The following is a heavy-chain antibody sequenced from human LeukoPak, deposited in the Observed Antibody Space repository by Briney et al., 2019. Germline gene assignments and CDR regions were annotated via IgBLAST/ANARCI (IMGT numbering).Heavy chain of an antibody. J-gene: IGHJ5*02. CDR1: GFTVSSNY. V-gene: IGHV3-23*01. CDR3: ATDLGGSRFDP. Sequence: GGCLRLSCAASGFTVSSNYMSWVRQAPGKGLEWVSAISESGGTTYYPDSVKGRFTISRDNSKNTLDLQMSSLRVEDTAVYYCATDLGGSRFDPWGQGTLVTVSS. D-gene: IGHD3-3*01. CDR2: ISESGGTT.